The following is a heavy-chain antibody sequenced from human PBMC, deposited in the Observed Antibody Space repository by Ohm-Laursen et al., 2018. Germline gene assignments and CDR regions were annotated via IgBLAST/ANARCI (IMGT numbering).Heavy chain of an antibody. CDR3: ASGHYGMDV. V-gene: IGHV3-48*03. J-gene: IGHJ6*02. Sequence: SLRLSCAASGFAFSSYEMNWVRQAPGKGLEWVSYISSSGSTIYYADSVKGRFTISRDNAKNSLYLQMNSLRAEDTAVYYCASGHYGMDVWGQGTTVTVSS. CDR1: GFAFSSYE. CDR2: ISSSGSTI.